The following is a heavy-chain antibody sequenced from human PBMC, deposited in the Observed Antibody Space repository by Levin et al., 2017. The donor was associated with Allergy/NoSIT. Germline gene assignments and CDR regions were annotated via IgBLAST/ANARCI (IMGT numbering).Heavy chain of an antibody. V-gene: IGHV4-59*01. Sequence: SETLSLTCTISGGSLSDYYWSWIRQPPGKGLEWIGYIHYSGSTNYNHNPSLRSRLTILVDTSKNQFSLNLISVTAADTAVYYCAGEKGASRSLDYWGQGTLVTVSS. CDR1: GGSLSDYY. CDR3: AGEKGASRSLDY. D-gene: IGHD4-17*01. J-gene: IGHJ4*02. CDR2: IHYSGST.